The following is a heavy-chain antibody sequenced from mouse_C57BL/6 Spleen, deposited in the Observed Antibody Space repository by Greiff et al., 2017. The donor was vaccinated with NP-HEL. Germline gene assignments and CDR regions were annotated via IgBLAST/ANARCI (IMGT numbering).Heavy chain of an antibody. D-gene: IGHD2-3*01. V-gene: IGHV1-64*01. CDR1: GYTFTSYW. CDR3: ARSSPDGYYGYYFDY. Sequence: QVQLQQSGAELVKPGASVKLSCKASGYTFTSYWMHWVKQRPGQGLEWIGMIHPNSGSTNYNEKFKSKATLTVDKSSSTAYMQLSSLTSEDSAVYYCARSSPDGYYGYYFDYWGQGTTLTVSS. J-gene: IGHJ2*01. CDR2: IHPNSGST.